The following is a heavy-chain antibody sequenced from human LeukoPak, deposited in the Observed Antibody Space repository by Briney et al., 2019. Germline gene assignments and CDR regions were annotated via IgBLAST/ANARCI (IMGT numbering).Heavy chain of an antibody. D-gene: IGHD3-10*01. CDR1: GFXFSNYA. V-gene: IGHV3-23*01. J-gene: IGHJ4*02. CDR3: AKRYYYASGSYYQEYYFDY. Sequence: GGSLRLSCAASGFXFSNYAMSWVRQAPGKGLEWVSAISGSGGSTYYADSVKGRFTISRDNSKNTLYLQMNSLRAEDTAVYFCAKRYYYASGSYYQEYYFDYWGQGTLVTVSS. CDR2: ISGSGGST.